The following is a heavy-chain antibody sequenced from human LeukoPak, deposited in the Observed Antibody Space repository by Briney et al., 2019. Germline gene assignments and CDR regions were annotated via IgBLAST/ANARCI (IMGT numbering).Heavy chain of an antibody. CDR1: GYTFTDYY. CDR2: INPKSGGT. D-gene: IGHD6-19*01. V-gene: IGHV1-2*02. J-gene: IGHJ4*02. Sequence: ASVKVSCKASGYTFTDYYIHWVRQAPGQGLEWMGWINPKSGGTKNAQKFRGRVTMTRDTSVSTAYMELSSLISGDTAVYYCATDSGYSSLSGYWGQGTLLTVSS. CDR3: ATDSGYSSLSGY.